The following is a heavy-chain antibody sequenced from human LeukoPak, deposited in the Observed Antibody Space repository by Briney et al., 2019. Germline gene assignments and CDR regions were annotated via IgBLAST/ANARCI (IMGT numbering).Heavy chain of an antibody. D-gene: IGHD6-19*01. CDR1: GYSISSGYY. V-gene: IGHV4-38-2*02. J-gene: IGHJ4*02. CDR2: IYHSGST. CDR3: ARERYSSGWPFDY. Sequence: KSSETLSLTCTVSGYSISSGYYWGWIRQPPGKGLEWIGSIYHSGSTNYNPSLKSQVTISVDTSKNQFSLKLSSVTAADTAVYYCARERYSSGWPFDYWGQGTLVTVSS.